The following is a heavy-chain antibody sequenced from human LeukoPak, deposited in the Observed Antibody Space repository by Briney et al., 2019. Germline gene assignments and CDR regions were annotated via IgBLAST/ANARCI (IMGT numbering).Heavy chain of an antibody. Sequence: PVKVSCKASGGTFSSYAISWVRQAPGQGLEWMGRIIPILGIANYAQKFQGRVTITADKSTSTAYMELSSLRSEDTAVYYCARGYCSSTSCPTQYYYYGMDVWGQGTTVTVSS. D-gene: IGHD2-2*01. CDR2: IIPILGIA. CDR1: GGTFSSYA. CDR3: ARGYCSSTSCPTQYYYYGMDV. V-gene: IGHV1-69*04. J-gene: IGHJ6*02.